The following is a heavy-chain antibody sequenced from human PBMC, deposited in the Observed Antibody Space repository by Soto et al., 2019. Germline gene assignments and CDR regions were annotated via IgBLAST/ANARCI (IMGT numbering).Heavy chain of an antibody. Sequence: EVQLLESGGDLVQPGGSLRLSCAASGFTFTNYLMTWVRQAPGKGLEWVSSIDKSGGDTYYADSVKGRFTISRDNSKNTLYLQMNGLRAEDTALYYCAKDTYSSSWYFWGQGTLVTVS. CDR2: IDKSGGDT. J-gene: IGHJ4*02. D-gene: IGHD2-2*01. V-gene: IGHV3-23*05. CDR1: GFTFTNYL. CDR3: AKDTYSSSWYF.